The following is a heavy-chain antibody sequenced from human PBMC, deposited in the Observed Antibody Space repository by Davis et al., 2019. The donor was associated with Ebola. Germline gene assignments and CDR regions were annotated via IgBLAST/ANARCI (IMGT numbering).Heavy chain of an antibody. CDR3: ARGHNYAHEY. D-gene: IGHD4-11*01. V-gene: IGHV1-2*06. CDR2: VILKSGAT. Sequence: ASVKVSCKASGYTFTNYAINWMRQAPGQGLEWLGRVILKSGATNYAQKFQGRVTMTRDTSISTVYMELSSLRYDDTADYYCARGHNYAHEYWGQGTLVTVSS. J-gene: IGHJ4*02. CDR1: GYTFTNYA.